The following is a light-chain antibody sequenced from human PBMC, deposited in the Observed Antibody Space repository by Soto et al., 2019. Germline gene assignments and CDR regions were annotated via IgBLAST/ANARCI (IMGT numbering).Light chain of an antibody. CDR3: KQYSNWPLT. CDR2: GAS. V-gene: IGKV3-15*01. J-gene: IGKJ5*01. CDR1: QHASQT. Sequence: EIVMTQSPGTLSVSPGERVTLSCRASQHASQTLAWYQQKPGQAPRLLIYGASTRATGTPARFSGSGSGRQFTLTISSLQSEDSAVYYCKQYSNWPLTFGQGTRMEIK.